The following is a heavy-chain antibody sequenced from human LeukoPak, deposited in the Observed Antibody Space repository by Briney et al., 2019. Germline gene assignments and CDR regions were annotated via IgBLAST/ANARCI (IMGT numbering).Heavy chain of an antibody. V-gene: IGHV1-69*13. Sequence: SVKVSCKASGGTFSSYAISWVRQAPGQGLEWMGGIIPIFGTANYAQKFQGRVTITADESTSTAYMELSSLRSEDTDVYYCAMAWFGELLIFVGLDYWGQGTLVTVSS. CDR3: AMAWFGELLIFVGLDY. J-gene: IGHJ4*02. CDR1: GGTFSSYA. CDR2: IIPIFGTA. D-gene: IGHD3-10*01.